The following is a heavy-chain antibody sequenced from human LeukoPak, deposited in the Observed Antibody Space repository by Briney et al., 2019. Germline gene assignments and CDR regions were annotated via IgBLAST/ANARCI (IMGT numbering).Heavy chain of an antibody. D-gene: IGHD4-17*01. J-gene: IGHJ4*02. V-gene: IGHV3-15*01. CDR3: ATGSTTVTTWTRDY. Sequence: PGGSLRLSCAASGFTFSSYSMTWVRQAPGKGLEWVGRIKSKTDGGTTDYAAPVKGRFTISRDDSKNTLYLQMNSLKTEDTAVYYCATGSTTVTTWTRDYWGQGTPVTVSS. CDR2: IKSKTDGGTT. CDR1: GFTFSSYS.